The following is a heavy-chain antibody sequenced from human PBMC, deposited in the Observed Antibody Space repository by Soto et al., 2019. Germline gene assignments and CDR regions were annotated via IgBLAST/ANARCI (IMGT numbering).Heavy chain of an antibody. CDR2: INAGNGNT. CDR3: ARARYYDFWSDYGSAPDV. CDR1: RYTFTSYA. J-gene: IGHJ6*04. D-gene: IGHD3-3*01. V-gene: IGHV1-3*01. Sequence: GPSVKVSCKASRYTFTSYAMHWVRQAPGKRLEWMGWINAGNGNTKYPQKFQGRVTITRDTSASTAYMELSSLRSEDTAVYYWARARYYDFWSDYGSAPDVWRKGTTDTVSS.